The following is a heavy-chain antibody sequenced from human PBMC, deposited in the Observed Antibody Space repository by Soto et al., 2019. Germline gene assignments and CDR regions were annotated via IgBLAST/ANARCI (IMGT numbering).Heavy chain of an antibody. CDR1: GYTFTSYY. J-gene: IGHJ5*02. V-gene: IGHV1-46*01. Sequence: ASVKVSCKASGYTFTSYYMHWVRQAPGQGLEWMGIINPSGGSTSYAQKFQGRVTMTRDTSTSTVYMELSSLRSEDTPVYYCAREGGLRYFDWLPHTWFDPWGQGTLVTVSS. CDR3: AREGGLRYFDWLPHTWFDP. CDR2: INPSGGST. D-gene: IGHD3-9*01.